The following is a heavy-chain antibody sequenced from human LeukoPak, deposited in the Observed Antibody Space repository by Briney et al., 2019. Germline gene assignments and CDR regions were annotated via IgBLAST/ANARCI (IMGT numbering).Heavy chain of an antibody. CDR3: AKLSSYDILTALGN. D-gene: IGHD3-9*01. CDR2: ISGSGDSA. Sequence: GGSLRLSCSASGFTFSSYATSWVRQAPGKGLEWVSSISGSGDSAYYADSAKGRFTISRDNSKNTLYLQMSSLRAEDTAVYYCAKLSSYDILTALGNWGQGTLVTVSS. J-gene: IGHJ4*02. V-gene: IGHV3-23*01. CDR1: GFTFSSYA.